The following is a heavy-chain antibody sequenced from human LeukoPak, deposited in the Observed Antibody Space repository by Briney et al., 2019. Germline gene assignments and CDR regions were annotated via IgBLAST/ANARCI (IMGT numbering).Heavy chain of an antibody. D-gene: IGHD1-26*01. Sequence: SETLSLTCTVSGGSISSYYWSWIRQPPGKGLEWIGYIYYSGSTNYNPSLKSRVTISVDTPKNQFSLKLSSVTAADTAVYYCARSHSGSYSYYFDYWGQGTLVTVSS. CDR1: GGSISSYY. CDR3: ARSHSGSYSYYFDY. CDR2: IYYSGST. J-gene: IGHJ4*02. V-gene: IGHV4-59*01.